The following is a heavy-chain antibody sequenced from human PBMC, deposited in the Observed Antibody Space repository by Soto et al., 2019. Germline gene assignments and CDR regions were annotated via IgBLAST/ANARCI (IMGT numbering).Heavy chain of an antibody. CDR3: AKRTAAAGTIYYYYYGMDV. D-gene: IGHD6-13*01. CDR2: ISGSGGST. Sequence: PGGSLRLSCAASGFTFSSYAMSWVRQAPGKGLEWVSAISGSGGSTYYADSVKGRFTISRDNSKNTLYLQMNSLRAEDTAVYYCAKRTAAAGTIYYYYYGMDVWGQGTTVTVS. CDR1: GFTFSSYA. V-gene: IGHV3-23*01. J-gene: IGHJ6*02.